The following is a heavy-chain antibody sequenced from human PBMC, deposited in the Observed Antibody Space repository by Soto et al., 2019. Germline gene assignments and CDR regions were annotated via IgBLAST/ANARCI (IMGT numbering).Heavy chain of an antibody. CDR2: INPNSGGT. D-gene: IGHD3-3*01. V-gene: IGHV1-2*04. CDR1: GYTFTGYY. CDR3: ARDRRITIFGVVDDAFDI. Sequence: ASVKVSCKASGYTFTGYYMHCVRQAPGQGLEWMGWINPNSGGTNYAQKFQGWVTMTRDTSISTAYMELSRLRSDDTAVYYCARDRRITIFGVVDDAFDIWGQGTMVTVSS. J-gene: IGHJ3*02.